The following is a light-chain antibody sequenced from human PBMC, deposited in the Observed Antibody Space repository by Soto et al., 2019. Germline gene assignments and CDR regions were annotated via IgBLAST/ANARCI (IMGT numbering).Light chain of an antibody. J-gene: IGKJ4*01. CDR1: QSVLFTSNNKNY. Sequence: DIVMTQAPDSLAVSLGERATINCESSQSVLFTSNNKNYLGWYQQKPGQPPKLLLSWASAREDGVPERFTGSESGTLSTLSINSLQAEDVAVSYGQQYYTLPLTFGGGTKVEI. CDR2: WAS. CDR3: QQYYTLPLT. V-gene: IGKV4-1*01.